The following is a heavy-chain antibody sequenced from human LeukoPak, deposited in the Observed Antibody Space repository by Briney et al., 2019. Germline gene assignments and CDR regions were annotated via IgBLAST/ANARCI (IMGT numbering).Heavy chain of an antibody. CDR3: ARDNGGWFDS. Sequence: GGSLRLSCAASGFTFSDYHMSWIRQAPGKGLEWVANIKQGGREEKYVGSVKGRFAISRDDAKSTLYLQMDSLSGDDTAVYYCARDNGGWFDSWGRGTLVIVSS. J-gene: IGHJ5*01. CDR1: GFTFSDYH. D-gene: IGHD3-10*01. CDR2: IKQGGREE. V-gene: IGHV3-7*03.